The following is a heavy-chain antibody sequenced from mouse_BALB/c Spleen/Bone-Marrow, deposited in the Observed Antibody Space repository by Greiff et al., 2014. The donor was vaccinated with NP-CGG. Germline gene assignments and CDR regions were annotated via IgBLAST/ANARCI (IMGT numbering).Heavy chain of an antibody. V-gene: IGHV7-3*02. CDR3: ARDENVGIYWYFDV. Sequence: EVQLQQSGGGSVQPGGSLRLSCATSGFTFTDYYMSWVRQPPGKALEWLGFIRNKAKGYTTEYSASVKGRFTISRDNSQRILCLQMNTLRAEDSATYYCARDENVGIYWYFDVWGAGTTVIVSS. CDR2: IRNKAKGYTT. J-gene: IGHJ1*01. CDR1: GFTFTDYY.